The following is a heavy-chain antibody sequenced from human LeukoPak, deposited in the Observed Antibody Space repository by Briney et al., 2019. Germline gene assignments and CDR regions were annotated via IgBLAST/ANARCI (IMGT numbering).Heavy chain of an antibody. J-gene: IGHJ6*02. Sequence: SETLCLTCTVSGGSISSSSYYWGWIRQPPGKGLEWIGSIYYSGSTYYNPSLKSRVTIAVDTSKNQFSLKLSSVTAADTAVYYCAREAHSSGWYKYYGMDVWGQGTTVTVSS. V-gene: IGHV4-39*07. CDR1: GGSISSSSYY. CDR3: AREAHSSGWYKYYGMDV. D-gene: IGHD6-19*01. CDR2: IYYSGST.